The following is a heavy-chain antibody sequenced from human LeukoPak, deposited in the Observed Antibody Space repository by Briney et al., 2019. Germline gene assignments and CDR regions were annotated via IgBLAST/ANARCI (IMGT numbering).Heavy chain of an antibody. CDR1: GFTFSTYN. Sequence: GGSLRLSCAASGFTFSTYNMNWVRQAPGKGLEWISYINADSSTIQYADSVRGRFTTSRDNAKNSLYLQMNSLRAEDTAVYYCERDNSRGQSLGVIYWGQGSLVSVS. CDR2: INADSSTI. V-gene: IGHV3-48*01. CDR3: ERDNSRGQSLGVIY. J-gene: IGHJ4*02. D-gene: IGHD3-22*01.